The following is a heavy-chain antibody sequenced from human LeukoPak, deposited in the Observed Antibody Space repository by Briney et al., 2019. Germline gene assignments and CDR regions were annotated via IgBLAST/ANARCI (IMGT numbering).Heavy chain of an antibody. V-gene: IGHV3-11*04. D-gene: IGHD5-12*01. CDR1: GFTFSDYY. CDR3: AKDHFILDSGYDYTHFQH. J-gene: IGHJ1*01. Sequence: GGSLRLSCAASGFTFSDYYMSWIRQAPGKGLEWVSYISSSGSTIYYADSVKGRFTISRDNSKNTLYLQMNSLRAEDTAVYYCAKDHFILDSGYDYTHFQHWGQGTLVTVSS. CDR2: ISSSGSTI.